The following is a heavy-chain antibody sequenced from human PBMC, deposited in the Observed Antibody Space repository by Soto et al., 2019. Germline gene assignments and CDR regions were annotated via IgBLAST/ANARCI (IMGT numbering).Heavy chain of an antibody. CDR3: ARDWSRYFDSSGLMWFY. CDR2: ISAHNGDT. V-gene: IGHV1-18*04. Sequence: SVKVSCKASGYTFNYYGISWVRQAPGQGLEWVGWISAHNGDTKYAQNLQGRLTLTTDTSTSTAYMELTSLTSDDTAVYYCARDWSRYFDSSGLMWFYWGQGTLVTVSS. J-gene: IGHJ4*02. CDR1: GYTFNYYG. D-gene: IGHD3-22*01.